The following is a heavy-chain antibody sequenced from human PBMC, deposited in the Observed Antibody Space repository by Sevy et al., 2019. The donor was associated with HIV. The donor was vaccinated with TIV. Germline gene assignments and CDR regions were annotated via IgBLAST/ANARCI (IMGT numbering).Heavy chain of an antibody. CDR1: GFTFSDYY. V-gene: IGHV3-11*01. D-gene: IGHD3-3*01. J-gene: IGHJ5*02. CDR3: ARDYDFWSGYLNNWFDP. Sequence: GGSLRLSCAASGFTFSDYYMSWIRQAPGKGLEWVSYISSSGSTIYYADSVKGRFTISRDNAKNSLYLQMNSLRAEDTAVYYCARDYDFWSGYLNNWFDPWGQGTLVTVSS. CDR2: ISSSGSTI.